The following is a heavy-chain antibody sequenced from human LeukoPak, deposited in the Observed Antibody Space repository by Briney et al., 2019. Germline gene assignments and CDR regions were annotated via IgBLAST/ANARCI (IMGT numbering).Heavy chain of an antibody. J-gene: IGHJ4*02. CDR2: IKQGGSEK. CDR1: GFTFSSYW. Sequence: PGGSLRLSCAASGFTFSSYWMSWVRQAPGKGLEWVANIKQGGSEKYYVDSVKGRFTISRDNAKNSLYLQMNSLRAGDTAVYYCARDLGWELPEYYFDYWGQGTLVTVSS. CDR3: ARDLGWELPEYYFDY. V-gene: IGHV3-7*01. D-gene: IGHD1-26*01.